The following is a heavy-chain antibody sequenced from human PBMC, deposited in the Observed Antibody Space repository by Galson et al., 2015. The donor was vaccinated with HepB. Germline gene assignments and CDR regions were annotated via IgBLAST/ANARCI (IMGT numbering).Heavy chain of an antibody. CDR1: GFTFSSYA. Sequence: SLRLSCAASGFTFSSYAMHWVRQAPGKGLEWVAVISYDGSNKYYADSVKGRFTISRDNSKNTLYLQMNSLRAEDTAVYYCARDRSGYDTTNYYYYGMDVWGQGTTVTVSS. D-gene: IGHD5-12*01. CDR2: ISYDGSNK. CDR3: ARDRSGYDTTNYYYYGMDV. J-gene: IGHJ6*02. V-gene: IGHV3-30-3*01.